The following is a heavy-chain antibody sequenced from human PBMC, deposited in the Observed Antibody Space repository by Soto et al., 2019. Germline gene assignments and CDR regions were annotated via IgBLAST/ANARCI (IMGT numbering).Heavy chain of an antibody. J-gene: IGHJ6*02. CDR2: ISYDGSNK. D-gene: IGHD1-7*01. Sequence: SLRLSCAASGFTFSSYGMHWVRQAPGKGLEWVAVISYDGSNKYYADSVKGRFTISRDNSKNTLYLQMNSLRAEDTAVYYCAKDDQGWNYAYYYGMDVWGQGTTVTVSS. CDR1: GFTFSSYG. V-gene: IGHV3-30*18. CDR3: AKDDQGWNYAYYYGMDV.